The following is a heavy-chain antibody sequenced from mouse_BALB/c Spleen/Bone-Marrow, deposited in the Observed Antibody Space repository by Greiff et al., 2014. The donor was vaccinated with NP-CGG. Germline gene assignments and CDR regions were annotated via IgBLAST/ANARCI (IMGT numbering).Heavy chain of an antibody. J-gene: IGHJ1*01. CDR3: ARGDYDVSYRYFDD. CDR1: GYSFTDYY. Sequence: VQLQQSGPDLVKPGASVKMSCKASGYSFTDYYMHWVQQSHGKSLEWIGRVNPNNGGTSYNQTFKGKAILTVDKSSSTAYMEHRSRTSEDAAVYYCARGDYDVSYRYFDDWGPGTTVTVSS. V-gene: IGHV1-34*01. CDR2: VNPNNGGT. D-gene: IGHD1-1*01.